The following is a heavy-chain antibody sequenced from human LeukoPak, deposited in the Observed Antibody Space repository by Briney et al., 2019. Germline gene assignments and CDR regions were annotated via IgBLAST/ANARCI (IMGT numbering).Heavy chain of an antibody. CDR3: ATLGYCSSTSCIYNYYYYGMDV. V-gene: IGHV3-23*01. J-gene: IGHJ6*04. CDR2: ISGSGGST. CDR1: GFTFSSYA. D-gene: IGHD2-2*01. Sequence: GGSLRLSCAASGFTFSSYAMSWVRQAPGKGLEWVSAISGSGGSTYYADSVKGRFTISRDNSKNTLYLQMNSLRAEDTAVYYCATLGYCSSTSCIYNYYYYGMDVWGKGTTVTVSS.